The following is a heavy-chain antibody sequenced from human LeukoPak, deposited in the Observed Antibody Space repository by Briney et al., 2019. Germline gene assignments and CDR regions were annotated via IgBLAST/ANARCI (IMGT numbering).Heavy chain of an antibody. V-gene: IGHV1-46*01. CDR1: GYTFSTYY. CDR2: INPSGGST. CDR3: ARARDYGDYVFDY. D-gene: IGHD4-17*01. J-gene: IGHJ4*02. Sequence: ASVRVSCKASGYTFSTYYIHWVRQAPGQGREWMGIINPSGGSTSYAQKFQGRVTMTRDTSTSTVYMELTSLRSDDTAVSYCARARDYGDYVFDYWGQGTLVTVSS.